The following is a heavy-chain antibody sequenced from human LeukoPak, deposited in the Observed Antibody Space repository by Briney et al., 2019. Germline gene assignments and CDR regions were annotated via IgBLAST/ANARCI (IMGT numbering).Heavy chain of an antibody. J-gene: IGHJ4*02. CDR1: GFTFSNYA. CDR3: AKGGYSSSWCLDY. V-gene: IGHV3-23*01. D-gene: IGHD6-13*01. Sequence: GGSLRLSCAASGFTFSNYALSWVRQVPGKGLEWVSTISSSGSSTYYADSVKGRFTISRDNSKNTMDLQMNSLRAEDTAVYYCAKGGYSSSWCLDYWGQGTLVTVSS. CDR2: ISSSGSST.